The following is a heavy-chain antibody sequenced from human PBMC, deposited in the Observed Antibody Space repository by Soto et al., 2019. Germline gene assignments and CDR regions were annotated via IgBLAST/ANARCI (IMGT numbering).Heavy chain of an antibody. CDR3: ARDGVTTSLLDN. V-gene: IGHV1-69*04. J-gene: IGHJ4*02. Sequence: QVQLVQSGAEVKKPESSVTVSCKASGGTFSNYSITWVRQAPGQGLEWMGRFIPILGIANYAQKFQGRVTITADKSTSTASMELSSLRSEDTAVYYCARDGVTTSLLDNWGQGPLVTVSS. CDR2: FIPILGIA. D-gene: IGHD1-26*01. CDR1: GGTFSNYS.